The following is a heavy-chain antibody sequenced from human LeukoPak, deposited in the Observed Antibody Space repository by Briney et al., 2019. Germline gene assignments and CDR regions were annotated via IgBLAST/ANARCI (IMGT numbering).Heavy chain of an antibody. Sequence: KPSETLSLTCTVSGGSISSYYWSWIRQPPGKGLEWIGYIYYSGSTNYSPSLKSRVTISVDTSKNQFSLRLSSVTAADTAIYYCARNPSYGDFPASYYYYYMDVWGRGTTVIVSS. J-gene: IGHJ6*03. CDR1: GGSISSYY. D-gene: IGHD4-17*01. CDR3: ARNPSYGDFPASYYYYYMDV. CDR2: IYYSGST. V-gene: IGHV4-59*08.